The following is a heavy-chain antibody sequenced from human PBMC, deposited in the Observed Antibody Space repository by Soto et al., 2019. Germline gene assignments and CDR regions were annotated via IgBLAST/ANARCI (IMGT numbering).Heavy chain of an antibody. CDR2: IKQDGSET. D-gene: IGHD2-15*01. V-gene: IGHV3-7*01. Sequence: GGSLRLSCAASGFTFSSYWMSWVRQAPGKGLEWVANIKQDGSETYYVDSVKGRFTISRDNAKNTLYLQMNSLRAEDTAVYYCARASTEDYYFDFWGQGTMVTVSS. J-gene: IGHJ4*02. CDR3: ARASTEDYYFDF. CDR1: GFTFSSYW.